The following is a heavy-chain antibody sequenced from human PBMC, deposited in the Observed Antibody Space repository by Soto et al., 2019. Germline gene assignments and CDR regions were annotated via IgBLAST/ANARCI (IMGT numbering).Heavy chain of an antibody. Sequence: QLQLQESGPGLVKPSETLSLTCTVSGGSISSNSHYWGWIRQPPGKGLEWIGSIYYSGNTYYNSSLTSRGTVSVDTSQNHFSLKLSSVTAADTAVYFCARHYSDSSVCPPGDYWGQGTLVTVSS. CDR3: ARHYSDSSVCPPGDY. CDR1: GGSISSNSHY. V-gene: IGHV4-39*01. D-gene: IGHD3-22*01. CDR2: IYYSGNT. J-gene: IGHJ4*02.